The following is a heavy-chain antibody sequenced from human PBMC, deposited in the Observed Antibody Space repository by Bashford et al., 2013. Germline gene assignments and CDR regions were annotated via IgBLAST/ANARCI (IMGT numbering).Heavy chain of an antibody. V-gene: IGHV1-8*01. Sequence: ASVKVSCKASGYTFTSYDINWVRQATGQGLEWMGWMNPNSGNTGYAQKFQGRVTMTRNTSISTAYMELSSLRSEDTAVYYCARELGGYQTRRFDPWGQGTLVTVSS. J-gene: IGHJ5*02. CDR3: ARELGGYQTRRFDP. D-gene: IGHD3-22*01. CDR1: GYTFTSYD. CDR2: MNPNSGNT.